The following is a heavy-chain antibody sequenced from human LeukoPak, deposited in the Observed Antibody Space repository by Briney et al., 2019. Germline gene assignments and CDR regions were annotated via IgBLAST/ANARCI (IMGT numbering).Heavy chain of an antibody. Sequence: RGSLRLSCAASGFTFSSYSMNWVRQAPGKGLEWVSYISSSSSTIYYADSVKGRFTISRDNAKNSLYLQMNSLRAEDTAVYYCARVRIVVVPAARHYYYYYMDVWGKGTTVTVSS. CDR2: ISSSSSTI. V-gene: IGHV3-48*04. J-gene: IGHJ6*03. CDR1: GFTFSSYS. CDR3: ARVRIVVVPAARHYYYYYMDV. D-gene: IGHD2-2*01.